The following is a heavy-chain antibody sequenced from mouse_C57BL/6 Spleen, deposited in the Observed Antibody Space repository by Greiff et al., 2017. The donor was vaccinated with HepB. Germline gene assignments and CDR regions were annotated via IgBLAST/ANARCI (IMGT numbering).Heavy chain of an antibody. V-gene: IGHV2-2*01. J-gene: IGHJ1*03. CDR2: IWSGGST. CDR3: ARNVLTTVVAHWYFDV. CDR1: GFSLTSYG. Sequence: QVQLQQSGPGLVQPSQSLSITCTVSGFSLTSYGVHWVRQSPGKGLEWLGVIWSGGSTDYNAAFISRLSISKDNSKSQVFFKMNSLQADDTAIYYCARNVLTTVVAHWYFDVWGTGTTVTVSS. D-gene: IGHD1-1*01.